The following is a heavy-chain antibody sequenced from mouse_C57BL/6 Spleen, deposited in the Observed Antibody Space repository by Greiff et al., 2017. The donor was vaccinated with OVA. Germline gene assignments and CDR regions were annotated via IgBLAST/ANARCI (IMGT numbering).Heavy chain of an antibody. CDR1: GYSFTGYY. CDR2: INHSTGGT. Sequence: VQLQQSGPELVKPGASVKISCKASGYSFTGYYMNWVKQSPDKSLEWIGEINHSTGGTTYNQKFKAKATLTVDKSSSTAYMQLKSLTAEDSAVYYCARSYYGSSYFDVWGTGTTVTVSS. D-gene: IGHD1-1*01. V-gene: IGHV1-42*01. J-gene: IGHJ1*03. CDR3: ARSYYGSSYFDV.